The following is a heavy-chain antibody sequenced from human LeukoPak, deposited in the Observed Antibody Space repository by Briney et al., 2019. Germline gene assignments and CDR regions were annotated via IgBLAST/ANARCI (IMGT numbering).Heavy chain of an antibody. Sequence: SETLSLTCAVYGGSFSGYYWSWIRQPPGKGPEWIGRIYSSGSTNYNPSLKSRVTMSVDTSKNQFSLKLTSVTAADTAVYYCARGVYGSGDYWGQGTLVTVSS. CDR1: GGSFSGYY. CDR3: ARGVYGSGDY. CDR2: IYSSGST. D-gene: IGHD3-10*01. V-gene: IGHV4-34*01. J-gene: IGHJ4*02.